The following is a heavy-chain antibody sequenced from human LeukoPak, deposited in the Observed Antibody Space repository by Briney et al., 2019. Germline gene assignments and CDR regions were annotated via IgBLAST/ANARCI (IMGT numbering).Heavy chain of an antibody. Sequence: GGSLRLSCAASGFTFSSYAMSWVRQAPGKGLEWVSAISGSGGSTYYADSVKGRFTISRDNAKNSLYLQMNSLRAEDTAVYYCARGPGQRGVSYFDYWGQGTLVTVSS. CDR1: GFTFSSYA. CDR3: ARGPGQRGVSYFDY. J-gene: IGHJ4*02. D-gene: IGHD6-25*01. V-gene: IGHV3-23*01. CDR2: ISGSGGST.